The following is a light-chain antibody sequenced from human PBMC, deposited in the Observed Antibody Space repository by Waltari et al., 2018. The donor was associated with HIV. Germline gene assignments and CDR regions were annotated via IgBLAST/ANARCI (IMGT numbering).Light chain of an antibody. V-gene: IGLV8-61*01. Sequence: QTVVTQEPSLSVSPGGTVTLTCGLTSGSVSTNDYCSWYQQTPGQAPRTLIYNTNSRSSGCPDRFSGSILGNKAALTITGAQAEDESDYYCLLYMGSVMVFGGGTKLTVL. CDR2: NTN. CDR3: LLYMGSVMV. J-gene: IGLJ3*02. CDR1: SGSVSTNDY.